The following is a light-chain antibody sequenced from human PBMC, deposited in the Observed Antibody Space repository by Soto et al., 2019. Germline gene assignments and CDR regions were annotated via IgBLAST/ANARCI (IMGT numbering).Light chain of an antibody. CDR2: DAS. J-gene: IGKJ4*01. V-gene: IGKV3-11*01. CDR3: QQRSNWPPF. Sequence: EIVLTQSPATLSLSPGERATLSCRASQSVSSYLAWYQQKPGQAPRLLIYDASNRATGIPARFSGSGSGTDFTLPISSLEPEDFAVYSCQQRSNWPPFFGGGTKVEIK. CDR1: QSVSSY.